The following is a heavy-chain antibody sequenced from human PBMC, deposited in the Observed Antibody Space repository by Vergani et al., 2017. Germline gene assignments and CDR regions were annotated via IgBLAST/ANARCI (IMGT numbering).Heavy chain of an antibody. Sequence: EVQLVQSGAEVNKPGESLKISCQLSGYSFTNYWIGCVRQMPGKGLEWMGIIHPADSDTRYSPSFQGQVTNSVDKSISTAYLQRSSLRASDSAMYYCARLYGRDSSGSKYFDYWGQGTLVTVSS. V-gene: IGHV5-51*01. CDR3: ARLYGRDSSGSKYFDY. J-gene: IGHJ4*02. CDR1: GYSFTNYW. CDR2: IHPADSDT. D-gene: IGHD3-22*01.